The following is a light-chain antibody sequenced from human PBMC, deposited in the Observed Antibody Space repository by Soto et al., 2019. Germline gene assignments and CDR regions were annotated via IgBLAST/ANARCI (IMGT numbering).Light chain of an antibody. V-gene: IGKV1-9*01. CDR1: QGISNY. Sequence: IQLTQSPSSLSASIGDRVTITCRASQGISNYLAWYQQKPGKAPKLLIYGAVTLQSGVPSRFSGSGSGTDFTLTISSLQPDDLATDYCQHLNNTPPFTFGPGTKVDLK. CDR3: QHLNNTPPFT. J-gene: IGKJ3*01. CDR2: GAV.